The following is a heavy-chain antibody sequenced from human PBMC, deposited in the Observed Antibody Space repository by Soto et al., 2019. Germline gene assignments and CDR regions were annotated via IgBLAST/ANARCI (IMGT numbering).Heavy chain of an antibody. CDR3: ARVTMVIRDSDHFGVDV. Sequence: PSETLSLTCLVSGFPISSPYSWGWIRQPPGKGLEWIGSISHTGTTSYSPSLTSRVSISVDTSKNQVSLKLTSVTAADTAVYFCARVTMVIRDSDHFGVDVWGPGTTGTVS. J-gene: IGHJ6*02. V-gene: IGHV4-38-2*02. CDR1: GFPISSPYS. CDR2: ISHTGTT. D-gene: IGHD4-17*01.